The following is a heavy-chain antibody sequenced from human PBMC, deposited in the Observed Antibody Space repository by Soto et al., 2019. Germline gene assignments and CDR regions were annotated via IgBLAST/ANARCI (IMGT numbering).Heavy chain of an antibody. D-gene: IGHD3-9*01. J-gene: IGHJ6*02. Sequence: GASVKVSCKASGGTFSSYAISWVRQAPGQGLEWMGGIIPIFGTANYAQKFQGRVTITADESTSTAYMELSSLRSEDTAVYYCARDQTGHYDILTGYYPTASLYGMDVWGQGTTVTVSS. CDR1: GGTFSSYA. CDR2: IIPIFGTA. V-gene: IGHV1-69*13. CDR3: ARDQTGHYDILTGYYPTASLYGMDV.